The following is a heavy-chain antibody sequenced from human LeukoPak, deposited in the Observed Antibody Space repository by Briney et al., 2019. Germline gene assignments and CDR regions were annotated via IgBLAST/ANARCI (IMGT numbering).Heavy chain of an antibody. CDR3: ARWLTYYYDSSGYFPFDY. CDR1: GYTFTSYA. D-gene: IGHD3-22*01. J-gene: IGHJ4*02. CDR2: INTNTGNP. V-gene: IGHV7-4-1*02. Sequence: ASVKVSCKASGYTFTSYAMNWVRQAPGQGLEWMGWINTNTGNPTYAQGFTGRFVFSLDTSVSTAYLQISSLKAEDTAVYYCARWLTYYYDSSGYFPFDYWGQGTLVTVSS.